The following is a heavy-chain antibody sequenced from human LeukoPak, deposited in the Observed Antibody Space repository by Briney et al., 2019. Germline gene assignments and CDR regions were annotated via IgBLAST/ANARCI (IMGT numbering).Heavy chain of an antibody. V-gene: IGHV4-59*01. CDR1: GGSISSYY. Sequence: SETLSLTCTVSGGSISSYYWRWIRQPPGKGLEWLGYIYYSGSTNYNPSLKSRVTISVDTSKNQFSLKVSSVTAADTAVYYCARGSSYSGSYRYYYYYMDVWGKGTTVTVSS. D-gene: IGHD1-26*01. J-gene: IGHJ6*03. CDR2: IYYSGST. CDR3: ARGSSYSGSYRYYYYYMDV.